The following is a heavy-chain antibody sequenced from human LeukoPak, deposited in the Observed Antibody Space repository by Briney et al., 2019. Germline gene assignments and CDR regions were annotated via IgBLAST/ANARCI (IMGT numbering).Heavy chain of an antibody. D-gene: IGHD4-23*01. CDR1: GFTLSSYS. J-gene: IGHJ4*02. Sequence: GGSLRLSCAASGFTLSSYSMNWVRQAPGKGLEWVSSISSSGSTIYYADSVKGRFTISRDNAKNSLYLQMNSLRAEDTAVYYCARGLYGGLGYWGQGTLVTVSS. V-gene: IGHV3-21*04. CDR2: ISSSGSTI. CDR3: ARGLYGGLGY.